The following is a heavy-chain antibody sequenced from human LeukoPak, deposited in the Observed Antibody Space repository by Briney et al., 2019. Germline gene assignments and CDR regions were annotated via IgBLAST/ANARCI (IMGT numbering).Heavy chain of an antibody. V-gene: IGHV3-48*01. CDR1: GFTLSSYS. J-gene: IGHJ4*02. Sequence: GGSLRLSCAASGFTLSSYSMNWVRQAPGRGLEWVSFISSSGSTIYYADSVKGRFTISRDNAKNSLYLQMNSLRAEDTAVYYCARSKWDTSGWYYFDYWGQGTLVTVSS. D-gene: IGHD6-19*01. CDR2: ISSSGSTI. CDR3: ARSKWDTSGWYYFDY.